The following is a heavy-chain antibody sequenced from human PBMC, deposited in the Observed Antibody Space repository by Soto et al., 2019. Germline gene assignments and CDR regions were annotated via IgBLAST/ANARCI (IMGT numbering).Heavy chain of an antibody. Sequence: GASVKVSCKASGYTFTSYAMHWVRQATGQGLEWMGWMNPNSGNTGYAQKFQGRVTMTRNTSISTAYMELSSLRSEDTAVYYCEVHYYDSSGPTSWGQGTLVTVSS. V-gene: IGHV1-8*02. CDR3: EVHYYDSSGPTS. D-gene: IGHD3-22*01. CDR1: GYTFTSYA. CDR2: MNPNSGNT. J-gene: IGHJ4*02.